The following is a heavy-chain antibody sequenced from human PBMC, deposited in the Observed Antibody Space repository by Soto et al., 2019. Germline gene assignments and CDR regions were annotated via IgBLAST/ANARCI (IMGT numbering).Heavy chain of an antibody. CDR1: GGSFSGYY. J-gene: IGHJ5*02. CDR2: INHSGST. CDR3: ARGGDFWSGYRVLGWFDP. D-gene: IGHD3-3*01. Sequence: SETLSLTCAVYGGSFSGYYWSWIRQPPGKGLEWIGEINHSGSTNYNPSLKSRVNISVDTSKNQFSLKLSSVTAADTAVYYCARGGDFWSGYRVLGWFDPWGQGTLVTVSS. V-gene: IGHV4-34*01.